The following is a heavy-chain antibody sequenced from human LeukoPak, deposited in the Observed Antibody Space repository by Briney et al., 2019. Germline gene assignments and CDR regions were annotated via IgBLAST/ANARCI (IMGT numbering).Heavy chain of an antibody. CDR2: TNPSTGGT. J-gene: IGHJ4*02. CDR1: GYTFTGSY. D-gene: IGHD2-2*01. CDR3: ARGGAFCSITTCHEFDH. Sequence: ASVKVSCKTSGYTFTGSYLHWVRQVPGQGLEWMGWTNPSTGGTKSAQQFEGRVTMTRDTSNTTGYLELRSLRLDDTATYYCARGGAFCSITTCHEFDHWGQGALVIVSS. V-gene: IGHV1-2*02.